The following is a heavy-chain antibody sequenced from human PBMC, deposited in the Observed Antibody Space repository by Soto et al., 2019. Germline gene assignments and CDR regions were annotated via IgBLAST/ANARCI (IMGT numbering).Heavy chain of an antibody. D-gene: IGHD5-18*01. CDR2: ISSRGDRT. V-gene: IGHV3-23*01. J-gene: IGHJ6*02. CDR1: GFTFSSYA. CDR3: AKETGYSYGFQPNALDV. Sequence: AGGSLRLSCAASGFTFSSYAMSWVRQAPGKGLEWVSIISSRGDRTSYAESVKGRFTISRDDSKNTLFLHMNSLGAEDTAVYYCAKETGYSYGFQPNALDVWGQGTTVTVSS.